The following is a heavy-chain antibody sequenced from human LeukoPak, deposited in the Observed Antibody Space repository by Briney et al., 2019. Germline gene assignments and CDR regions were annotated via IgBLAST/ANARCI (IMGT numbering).Heavy chain of an antibody. J-gene: IGHJ6*04. D-gene: IGHD3-10*01. V-gene: IGHV4-39*07. CDR1: GGSISSTSYY. CDR3: ARDKYRFGNSMDV. CDR2: IYYSRGT. Sequence: SETLSLTCTVSGGSISSTSYYWGWIRQPPGKGLEWIGSIYYSRGTYFNPSLKSRVTISVDTSKNQFSLKLSSVTAADTAVYYCARDKYRFGNSMDVWGKGTTVTVSS.